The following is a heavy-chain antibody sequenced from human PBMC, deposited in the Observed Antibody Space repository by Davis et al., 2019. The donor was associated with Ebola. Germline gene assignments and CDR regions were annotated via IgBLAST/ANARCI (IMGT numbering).Heavy chain of an antibody. CDR1: GFSFKDVW. CDR2: IISKSECGTT. D-gene: IGHD3-22*01. V-gene: IGHV3-15*01. J-gene: IGHJ4*02. CDR3: TTYNYDNNGYWEG. Sequence: GESLMISCTASGFSFKDVWFTWVRQAPGKWLEWVGRIISKSECGTTDHAPTVKGRFTISSDDSKNTLYLQMNSLKTDDTGVYYCTTYNYDNNGYWEGWGQGTLVTVSS.